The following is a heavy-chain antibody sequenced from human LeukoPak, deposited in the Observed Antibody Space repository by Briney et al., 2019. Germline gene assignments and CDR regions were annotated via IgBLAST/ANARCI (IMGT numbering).Heavy chain of an antibody. CDR3: ARGLLGYYYYYMDV. V-gene: IGHV1-8*01. Sequence: ASVKVSCKASRSTFKTYDIHWVRQTRGQGLEWMAWMNPKTGTTGYATTFQGRTSMTSNTSISTAYMELSSVRPEDTAIYYCARGLLGYYYYYMDVWGEGTTVTVSS. CDR2: MNPKTGTT. J-gene: IGHJ6*03. D-gene: IGHD2-21*01. CDR1: RSTFKTYD.